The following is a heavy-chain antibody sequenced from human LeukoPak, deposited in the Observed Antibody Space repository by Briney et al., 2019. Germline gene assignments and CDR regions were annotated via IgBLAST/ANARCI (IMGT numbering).Heavy chain of an antibody. D-gene: IGHD1-20*01. CDR2: VYYSGST. V-gene: IGHV4-59*01. CDR1: GGSISSYY. J-gene: IGHJ4*02. Sequence: ETLSLTCTVSGGSISSYYWSWIRQPPGKGLEWIGYVYYSGSTNYKPSLKSRVTISVDTSKNQFSLKLSSVTAADTAVYYCARTIITGTTPFDYWGRGTLVTVSS. CDR3: ARTIITGTTPFDY.